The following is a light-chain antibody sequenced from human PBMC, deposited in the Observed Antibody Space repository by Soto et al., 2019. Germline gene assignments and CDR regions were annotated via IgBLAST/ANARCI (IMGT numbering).Light chain of an antibody. CDR2: EVS. Sequence: QSALTQPASVSGSPGQSITISCTGTSSDVGGYHYVSWYQLLPGKAPKLILFEVSIRPSGXXXXXXXXXSGNTASLTISGLQAEDEADYFCSSYSISTAYLFGTGTKVTVL. V-gene: IGLV2-14*01. CDR3: SSYSISTAYL. CDR1: SSDVGGYHY. J-gene: IGLJ1*01.